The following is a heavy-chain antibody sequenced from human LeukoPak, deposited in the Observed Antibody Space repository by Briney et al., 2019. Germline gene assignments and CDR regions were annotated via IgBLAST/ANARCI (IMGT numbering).Heavy chain of an antibody. Sequence: ASVKVFCKSSAYTFTSYDINWVRQASGQGFEWMGWMNPNSGNTGYAQKFQGRVTMTRNTSISTAYMELSSLTSEDTAVYYCARVREVWWNPHDAFDIWGQGTRVTVSS. J-gene: IGHJ3*02. V-gene: IGHV1-8*01. D-gene: IGHD2-21*01. CDR2: MNPNSGNT. CDR3: ARVREVWWNPHDAFDI. CDR1: AYTFTSYD.